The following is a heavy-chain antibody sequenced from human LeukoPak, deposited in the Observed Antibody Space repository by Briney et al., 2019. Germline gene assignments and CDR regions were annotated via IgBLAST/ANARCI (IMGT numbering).Heavy chain of an antibody. CDR2: INPSGGST. V-gene: IGHV1-46*01. D-gene: IGHD4-17*01. J-gene: IGHJ4*02. Sequence: GASVKVSCKASGYTFTSYYMHWVRQAPGQGLEWMGIINPSGGSTSYAQKFQGRVTMTRDTSTSTVYMELSSLRSEDTAVYYCARVGYGDYDSQNFDYWGQGTLVTVSS. CDR3: ARVGYGDYDSQNFDY. CDR1: GYTFTSYY.